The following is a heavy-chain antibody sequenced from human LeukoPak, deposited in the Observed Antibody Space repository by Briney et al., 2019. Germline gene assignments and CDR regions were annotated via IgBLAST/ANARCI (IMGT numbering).Heavy chain of an antibody. CDR1: GFTFGDYA. V-gene: IGHV3-49*03. CDR3: TRVVHYYDSSGYYIGDY. CDR2: IRSKAYGGTT. Sequence: GGSLRLSCTASGFTFGDYAMSWFRQAQGKGLEWEGFIRSKAYGGTTEYAASVTGRFTISRDDSKSIAYLQMSSLKTEDTAVYYCTRVVHYYDSSGYYIGDYWGQGTLVTVSS. J-gene: IGHJ4*02. D-gene: IGHD3-22*01.